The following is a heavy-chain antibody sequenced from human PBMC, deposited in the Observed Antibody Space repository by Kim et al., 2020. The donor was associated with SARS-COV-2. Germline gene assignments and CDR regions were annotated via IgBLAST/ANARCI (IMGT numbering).Heavy chain of an antibody. D-gene: IGHD5-18*01. CDR3: ASLGLAMATNFDY. V-gene: IGHV1-2*02. J-gene: IGHJ4*02. Sequence: YAQKCQGRVTMTRDTSISTAYMELSRLRSDDTAVYYCASLGLAMATNFDYWGQGTLVTVSS.